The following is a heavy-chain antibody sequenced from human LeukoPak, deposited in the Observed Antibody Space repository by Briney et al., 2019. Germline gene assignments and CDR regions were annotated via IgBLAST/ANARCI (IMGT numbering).Heavy chain of an antibody. CDR2: ISSSGSTI. Sequence: GGSLRLSCAASGFTFSDYYMSWIRQAPGKGLEWVSYISSSGSTIYYADSVKGRFTISRDNAKNSLYLQMNSLRAEDTAVYYCARVAGPPPLATYFDYWGQGTLVTVSS. D-gene: IGHD1-14*01. CDR1: GFTFSDYY. J-gene: IGHJ4*02. CDR3: ARVAGPPPLATYFDY. V-gene: IGHV3-11*01.